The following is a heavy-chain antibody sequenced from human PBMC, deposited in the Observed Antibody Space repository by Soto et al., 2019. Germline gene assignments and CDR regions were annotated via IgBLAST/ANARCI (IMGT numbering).Heavy chain of an antibody. CDR1: GGSISSGGYY. J-gene: IGHJ4*02. V-gene: IGHV4-31*03. CDR3: ARGVTMVRGVIHTPYFDY. Sequence: QVQLQESGPGLVKPSQTLSLTCTVSGGSISSGGYYWSWIRQHPGKGLEWIGYISYSGSTYYTPSLKSRVTISVDTAKDQSSLKLGSVTAADTAVYYCARGVTMVRGVIHTPYFDYWGQGTLVTVSS. CDR2: ISYSGST. D-gene: IGHD3-10*01.